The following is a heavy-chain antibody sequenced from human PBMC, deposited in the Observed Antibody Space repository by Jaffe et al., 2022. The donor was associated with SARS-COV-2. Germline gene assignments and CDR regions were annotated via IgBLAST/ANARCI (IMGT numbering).Heavy chain of an antibody. D-gene: IGHD6-19*01. CDR1: GGSISSSSYY. V-gene: IGHV4-39*01. CDR2: IYYSGST. CDR3: ASGLRSIAVAGPPSY. Sequence: QLQLQESGPGLVKPSETLSLTCTVSGGSISSSSYYWGWIRQPPGKGLEWIGSIYYSGSTYYNPSLKSRVTISVDTSKNQFSLKLSSVTAADTAVYYCASGLRSIAVAGPPSYWGQGTLVTVSS. J-gene: IGHJ4*02.